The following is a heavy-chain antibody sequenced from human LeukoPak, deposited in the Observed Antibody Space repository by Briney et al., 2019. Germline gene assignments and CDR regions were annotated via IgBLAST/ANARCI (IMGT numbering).Heavy chain of an antibody. D-gene: IGHD3-22*01. Sequence: PGGSLRLSCAASGFTFGSYWMHWVRQAPGKGLVWVSRINSDGSSTSYADSVKGRFTISRDNAKNTLFLRMNSQRAEDTAVYYCARAMVVVDVDYWGQGTLVTVSS. CDR1: GFTFGSYW. CDR3: ARAMVVVDVDY. V-gene: IGHV3-74*01. CDR2: INSDGSST. J-gene: IGHJ4*02.